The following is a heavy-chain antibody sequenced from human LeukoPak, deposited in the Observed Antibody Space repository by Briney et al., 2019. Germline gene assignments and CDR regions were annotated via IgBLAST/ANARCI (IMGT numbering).Heavy chain of an antibody. Sequence: SGRSLRLSCAASGFTFSSYAMHWVRQAPGKGLEWVAVISYDGSNKYYADSVKGRFTISRDNSKNTLYLQMNSLRAEDTAVYYCAKREKYYFDYWGQGTLVTVSS. CDR2: ISYDGSNK. J-gene: IGHJ4*02. V-gene: IGHV3-30-3*02. CDR1: GFTFSSYA. CDR3: AKREKYYFDY.